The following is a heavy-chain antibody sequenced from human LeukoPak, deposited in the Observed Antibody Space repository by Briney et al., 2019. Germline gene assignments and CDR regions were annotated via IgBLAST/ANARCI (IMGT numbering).Heavy chain of an antibody. D-gene: IGHD1-26*01. CDR3: ARNRGSYLVPY. V-gene: IGHV1-3*04. Sequence: ASVKVSCKASGYAFTDYVIHWVRQAPGQRLEWMGWISTGSANRKYSQKFQGRVTFTRDTSASIVYMDLSSLRSEDTALYYCARNRGSYLVPYGGQGTLVTVSS. CDR2: ISTGSANR. CDR1: GYAFTDYV. J-gene: IGHJ4*02.